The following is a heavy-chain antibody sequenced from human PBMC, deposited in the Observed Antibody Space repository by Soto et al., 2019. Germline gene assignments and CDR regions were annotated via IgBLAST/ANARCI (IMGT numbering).Heavy chain of an antibody. CDR1: GFTFSSYG. J-gene: IGHJ4*02. Sequence: QVQLVESGGGVVQPGRSLRLSCAASGFTFSSYGMHWVRQAPGKGLEWVAVIWYDGSNKYYADSVKGRFTISRDNSKKRLYLQMNSLGDEDTAVYYCASRSPALDYWGQGTLVTVSS. CDR2: IWYDGSNK. V-gene: IGHV3-33*01. CDR3: ASRSPALDY. D-gene: IGHD2-2*01.